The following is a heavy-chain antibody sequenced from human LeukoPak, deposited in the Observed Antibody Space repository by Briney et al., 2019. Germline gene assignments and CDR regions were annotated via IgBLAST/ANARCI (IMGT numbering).Heavy chain of an antibody. V-gene: IGHV4-31*03. CDR1: GGSISSGGYY. J-gene: IGHJ4*02. CDR3: ARDGGYGSGTYRFDY. CDR2: IYYSGTT. D-gene: IGHD3-10*01. Sequence: PSETLSLTCTVSGGSISSGGYYWSWIRQYPGKGLEWIGYIYYSGTTSYNPSPKSRVTISVDTSKNYFSLKLSSVTAADTAVYYCARDGGYGSGTYRFDYWGQGALATVSS.